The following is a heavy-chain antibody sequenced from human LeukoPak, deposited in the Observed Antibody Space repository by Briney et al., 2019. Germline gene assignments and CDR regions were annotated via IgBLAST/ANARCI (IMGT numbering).Heavy chain of an antibody. CDR3: ARDYNWGVDY. V-gene: IGHV3-30*02. J-gene: IGHJ4*02. D-gene: IGHD7-27*01. CDR1: GFTFTSYY. CDR2: IRNDESGK. Sequence: GGSLRLSCAASGFTFTSYYMHWVRQAPGKGLEWVSFIRNDESGKYYADPVKGRFTISRDNSKNTVYLQMNSLRVEDTALYYCARDYNWGVDYWGQGTLVTVSS.